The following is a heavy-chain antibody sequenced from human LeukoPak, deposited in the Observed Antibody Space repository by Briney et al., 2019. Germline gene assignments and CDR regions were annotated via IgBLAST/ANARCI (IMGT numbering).Heavy chain of an antibody. D-gene: IGHD5-18*01. J-gene: IGHJ4*02. CDR1: GIIFSTYG. CDR2: ISNDGINT. Sequence: PGRSLRLSCAASGIIFSTYGMHWVRQAPGKGLEWVGVISNDGINTYYTDSLKGRFTIPRDNSNSTLYLYMNSLRREDTAVYYCAKGRRGSSYVHYFDSWGQGALVTVSS. CDR3: AKGRRGSSYVHYFDS. V-gene: IGHV3-30*18.